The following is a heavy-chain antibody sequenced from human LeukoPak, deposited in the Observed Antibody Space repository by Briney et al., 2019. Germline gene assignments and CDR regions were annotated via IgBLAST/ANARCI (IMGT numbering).Heavy chain of an antibody. CDR3: AREWVSTDY. CDR1: GFTFSSYW. Sequence: TGGSLRLSCVASGFTFSSYWMSWVRQAPGKGLQWVANIKQDGTEKYYVDSVKGRFTISRDSAKNSLYLQMNSLRGEDTAVYYCAREWVSTDYWGQGTLVSVSS. J-gene: IGHJ4*02. CDR2: IKQDGTEK. D-gene: IGHD5/OR15-5a*01. V-gene: IGHV3-7*01.